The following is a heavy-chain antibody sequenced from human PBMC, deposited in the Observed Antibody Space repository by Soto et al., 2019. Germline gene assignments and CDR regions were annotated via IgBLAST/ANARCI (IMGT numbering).Heavy chain of an antibody. CDR1: GGTFSSFA. CDR2: IIPGFGTA. CDR3: AREGGGSYSPPKD. D-gene: IGHD3-10*01. V-gene: IGHV1-69*01. J-gene: IGHJ4*02. Sequence: VQLVQSGAEVKKPGSSVKVSCKVSGGTFSSFAISWVRQAPGQGLEWMGGIIPGFGTASYAQKFQGRVTITADEFTSTAYMDLSSLRSEDTAVYYCAREGGGSYSPPKDWGQGTLVTVSS.